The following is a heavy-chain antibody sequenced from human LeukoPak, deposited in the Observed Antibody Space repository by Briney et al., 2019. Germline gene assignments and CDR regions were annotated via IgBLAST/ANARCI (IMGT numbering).Heavy chain of an antibody. J-gene: IGHJ4*02. Sequence: SVKVSCKASGGTFSSYAISWVRQAPGQGLEWMGGIIPIFGTANYAQKFQGRVTITTDESTSTAYMELSSLRSEDTAVYYCARGHTNFWSGYPGGIDYWGQGTLVTVSS. D-gene: IGHD3-3*01. CDR1: GGTFSSYA. V-gene: IGHV1-69*05. CDR3: ARGHTNFWSGYPGGIDY. CDR2: IIPIFGTA.